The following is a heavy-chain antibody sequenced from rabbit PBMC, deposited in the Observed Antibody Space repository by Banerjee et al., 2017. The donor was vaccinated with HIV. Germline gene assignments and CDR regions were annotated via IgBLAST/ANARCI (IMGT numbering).Heavy chain of an antibody. CDR1: GFSFSDSYY. J-gene: IGHJ4*01. CDR3: ARAYVDGSVGVWNL. Sequence: QEQLEESGGGLVQPEGSLTLTCTASGFSFSDSYYMCWVRQAPGKGLEWIACINTSTGNTVYATWAKGRFTISKTSSTTVTLQMTSLTAADTATYFCARAYVDGSVGVWNLWGQGTLVTVS. D-gene: IGHD5-1*01. CDR2: INTSTGNT. V-gene: IGHV1S45*01.